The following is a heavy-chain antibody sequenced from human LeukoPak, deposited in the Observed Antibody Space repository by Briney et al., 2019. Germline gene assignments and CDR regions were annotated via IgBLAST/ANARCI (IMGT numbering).Heavy chain of an antibody. V-gene: IGHV4-31*03. CDR3: GRVGGITFGGVDY. CDR1: GGSISSGGYY. CDR2: IYYSGST. J-gene: IGHJ4*02. Sequence: SQTLSLTCTVSGGSISSGGYYWSWIRQHPGKGLVWIGYIYYSGSTYYNPSLKSRVTISVDTSKNQFSLKLSSVTAADTAVYYWGRVGGITFGGVDYWGQGTLVTVSS. D-gene: IGHD3-16*01.